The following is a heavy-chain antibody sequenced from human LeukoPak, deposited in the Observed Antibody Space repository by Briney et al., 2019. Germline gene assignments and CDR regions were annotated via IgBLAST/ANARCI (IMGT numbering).Heavy chain of an antibody. Sequence: GGSLRLSCAASGFTFSSYEMNWVRQAPGKGLEWVSYISSSGSTIYYADSVKGRFTISRDNAKNSLYLQMNSLRAEDTAVYYCATLGYCSGGNCYYYGMDVWGKGTTVTVSS. CDR1: GFTFSSYE. CDR2: ISSSGSTI. CDR3: ATLGYCSGGNCYYYGMDV. J-gene: IGHJ6*04. D-gene: IGHD2-15*01. V-gene: IGHV3-48*03.